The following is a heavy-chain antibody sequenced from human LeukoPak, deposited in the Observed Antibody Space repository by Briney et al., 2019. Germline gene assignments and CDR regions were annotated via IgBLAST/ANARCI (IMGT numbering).Heavy chain of an antibody. CDR1: GFTFSNYW. D-gene: IGHD3-3*01. J-gene: IGHJ6*02. V-gene: IGHV3-7*01. CDR3: ARDQHDFWSGYYYYYYGMDV. CDR2: IKQDGSEK. Sequence: GGSLRLSCAASGFTFSNYWMSWVRQAPGKGPEWVANIKQDGSEKYYMDSVKGRFTISRDNAKNSLYLQMNSLRAEDTAVYYCARDQHDFWSGYYYYYYGMDVWGQGTTVTVSS.